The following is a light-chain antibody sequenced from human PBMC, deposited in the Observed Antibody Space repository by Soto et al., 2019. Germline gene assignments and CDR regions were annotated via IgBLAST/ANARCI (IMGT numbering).Light chain of an antibody. J-gene: IGLJ1*01. CDR1: SSDVGGYNY. Sequence: QSALTQPASVSGSPGQSITISCTGTSSDVGGYNYVSWYQQHPGTAPQLMIYDVSNRPSGVSNRFSGSKSGNTASLTISGLQADDEDDYYCCAYTSSSTLDVFGTGTKVTVL. V-gene: IGLV2-14*01. CDR3: CAYTSSSTLDV. CDR2: DVS.